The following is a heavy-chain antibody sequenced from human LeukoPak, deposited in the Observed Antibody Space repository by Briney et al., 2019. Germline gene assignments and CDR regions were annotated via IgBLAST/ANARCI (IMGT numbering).Heavy chain of an antibody. J-gene: IGHJ4*02. Sequence: SETLSLTCTVSGGSISSYYWSWIRQPPGKGLEWIGYIYYSGSTNYNPSLKSRVTISVDTSKNQFSLKLNSVTAADTAVYYCARDVGVRGVIIMDYWGQGTLVTVSS. CDR1: GGSISSYY. D-gene: IGHD3-10*01. CDR2: IYYSGST. V-gene: IGHV4-59*01. CDR3: ARDVGVRGVIIMDY.